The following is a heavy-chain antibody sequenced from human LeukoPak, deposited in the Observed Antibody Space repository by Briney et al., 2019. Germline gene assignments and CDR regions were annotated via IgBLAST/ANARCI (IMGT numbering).Heavy chain of an antibody. CDR2: IIPIFGTA. D-gene: IGHD3-22*01. V-gene: IGHV1-69*05. J-gene: IGHJ4*02. CDR3: ARQGYYDSSGLFDY. CDR1: GGTFSSYA. Sequence: VASVKVSCKASGGTFSSYAISWVRQAPGQGLEWMGGIIPIFGTANYAQKFQGRVTITTDESTSTAYMELSSLRSEDTAVYYCARQGYYDSSGLFDYWGQGTLVTVSS.